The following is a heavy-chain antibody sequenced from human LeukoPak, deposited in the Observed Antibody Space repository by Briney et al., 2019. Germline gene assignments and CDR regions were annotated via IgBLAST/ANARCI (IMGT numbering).Heavy chain of an antibody. V-gene: IGHV4-34*01. Sequence: PSETLSLTCAVYGGSFSGYYWSWIRQPPGKGLEWIGEINHSGSTNYNPSLKSRVTISVDTTKNQFSLMLSLVTAAAAADYYCARRRPRVGYGDYVSDYWGQGTLVTVSS. CDR2: INHSGST. D-gene: IGHD4-17*01. CDR3: ARRRPRVGYGDYVSDY. CDR1: GGSFSGYY. J-gene: IGHJ4*02.